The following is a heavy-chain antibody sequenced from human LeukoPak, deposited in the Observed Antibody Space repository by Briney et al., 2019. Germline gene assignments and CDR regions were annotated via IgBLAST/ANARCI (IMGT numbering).Heavy chain of an antibody. J-gene: IGHJ4*02. D-gene: IGHD5-18*01. V-gene: IGHV3-23*01. Sequence: GGSLRLSCAASGFTFSSYAMSWVRQAPGKGLEWVSVISGSGDNTYYADSVKGRLTISRDNSKNTLYLQMNSLRGEDTAVYYCAGDVDTAMVYWGQGTLVTVSS. CDR1: GFTFSSYA. CDR3: AGDVDTAMVY. CDR2: ISGSGDNT.